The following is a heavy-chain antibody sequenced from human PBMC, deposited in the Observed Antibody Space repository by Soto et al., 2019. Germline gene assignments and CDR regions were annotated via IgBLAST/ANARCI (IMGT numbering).Heavy chain of an antibody. V-gene: IGHV3-15*01. CDR2: IISNSDGGTA. CDR1: GFTFKNAW. D-gene: IGHD3-22*01. CDR3: TADEGDSRSLYNFDY. J-gene: IGHJ4*02. Sequence: EVQLVESGGGLGEPGGSLRLSCEASGFTFKNAWMSWLRQAPGRGLEWVGGIISNSDGGTAEYAAPVNARFTISRDDSKNTLYLQMNSLKTDDTAVYYCTADEGDSRSLYNFDYWGQGALVPVSS.